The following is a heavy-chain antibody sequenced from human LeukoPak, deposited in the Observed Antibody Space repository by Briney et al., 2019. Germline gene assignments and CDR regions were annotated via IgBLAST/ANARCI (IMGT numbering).Heavy chain of an antibody. CDR2: IYSGGSA. CDR3: ASKSRGGYFDY. D-gene: IGHD3-16*01. CDR1: GFTVSSNY. J-gene: IGHJ4*02. Sequence: GESLKISCAASGFTVSSNYMSWVRQAPGKGLEWVSVIYSGGSAYYADSVKGRFTISRDNSKNTLYLQMNSLRAEDTAVYYCASKSRGGYFDYWGQGTLVTVPS. V-gene: IGHV3-53*01.